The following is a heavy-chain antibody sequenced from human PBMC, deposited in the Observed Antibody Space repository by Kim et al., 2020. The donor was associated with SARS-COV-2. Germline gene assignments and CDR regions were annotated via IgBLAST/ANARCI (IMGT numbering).Heavy chain of an antibody. V-gene: IGHV4-31*03. CDR2: IYYSGST. CDR3: ARSPMIVVVIGAFDI. D-gene: IGHD3-22*01. J-gene: IGHJ3*02. Sequence: SETLSLNCTVSGGSISSGGYYWSWIRQHPGKGLEWIGYIYYSGSTYYNPSLKSRVTISVDTSKNQFSLKLSSVTAADTAVYYCARSPMIVVVIGAFDIWGQGTMVTVSS. CDR1: GGSISSGGYY.